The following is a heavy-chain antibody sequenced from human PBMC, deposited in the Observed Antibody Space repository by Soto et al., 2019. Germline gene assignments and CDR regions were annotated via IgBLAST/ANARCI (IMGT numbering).Heavy chain of an antibody. CDR1: GYAFTSYA. D-gene: IGHD3-3*01. V-gene: IGHV1-3*01. CDR2: INAGNGNT. J-gene: IGHJ6*02. Sequence: ASVKVSWKACGYAFTSYAMHWVLQAPGQRLEWMGWINAGNGNTKYSQKFQGRVTITRDTSASTAYMALSSLRSEDTAVYYCARDGDYDFCNGYPTVGIDGFAQGATGPVSS. CDR3: ARDGDYDFCNGYPTVGIDG.